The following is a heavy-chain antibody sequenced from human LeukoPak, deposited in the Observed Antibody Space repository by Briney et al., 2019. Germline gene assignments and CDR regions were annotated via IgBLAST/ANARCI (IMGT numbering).Heavy chain of an antibody. CDR2: IYYSGTT. D-gene: IGHD3-22*01. V-gene: IGHV4-59*01. Sequence: PSETLSLTCTVSGGSISTYYWSWIRQPPGKGLEWIGYIYYSGTTNYNPSLESRVTISIDTSKNQFSLKLSSVTAADTAVYYCAREYLDTSGSYYLDYWGQGTLVTVSS. J-gene: IGHJ4*02. CDR3: AREYLDTSGSYYLDY. CDR1: GGSISTYY.